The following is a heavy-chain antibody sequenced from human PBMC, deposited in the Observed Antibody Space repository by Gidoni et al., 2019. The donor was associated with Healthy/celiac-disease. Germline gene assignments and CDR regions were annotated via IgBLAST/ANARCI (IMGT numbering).Heavy chain of an antibody. CDR1: GFTFDDYA. CDR3: AKAAMGNYGDFDY. V-gene: IGHV3-9*01. CDR2: ISWNSGSI. J-gene: IGHJ4*02. Sequence: EVQLVESGGGLVQPGRSLRLSCAASGFTFDDYATHWVRQAPGKGLEWVSGISWNSGSIGYADSVKGRFTISRDNAKNSLYLQMNSLRAEDTALYYCAKAAMGNYGDFDYWGQGTLVTVSS. D-gene: IGHD4-17*01.